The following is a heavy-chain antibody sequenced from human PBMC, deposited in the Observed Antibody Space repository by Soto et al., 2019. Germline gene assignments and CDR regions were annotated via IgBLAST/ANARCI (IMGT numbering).Heavy chain of an antibody. Sequence: SDTLSLTCAVYGGSFSGHSWTWIRQSPGKGLEWIGDINHSGRVNYSPSLKSRVTISLDTSKNQFSLTLSAVTAADTAMYYCSTRAYDTNGYYRFDPWGQGTLVTVSS. CDR1: GGSFSGHS. CDR2: INHSGRV. D-gene: IGHD3-22*01. CDR3: STRAYDTNGYYRFDP. J-gene: IGHJ5*01. V-gene: IGHV4-34*01.